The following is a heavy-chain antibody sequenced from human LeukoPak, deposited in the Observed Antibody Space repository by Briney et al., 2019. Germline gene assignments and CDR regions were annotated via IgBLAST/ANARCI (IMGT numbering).Heavy chain of an antibody. Sequence: SGPTLVNPTQTLTLTCTFSGFSLSTRGVGVGWIRQPPGKALDWLALIYWDDDKRYSPSLKSRLTITKDTSKNQVVLTVTNMDPVDTATYYCAHTRGGDCYGQWGQGTLVTVSS. D-gene: IGHD2-21*02. CDR1: GFSLSTRGVG. V-gene: IGHV2-5*02. J-gene: IGHJ4*02. CDR3: AHTRGGDCYGQ. CDR2: IYWDDDK.